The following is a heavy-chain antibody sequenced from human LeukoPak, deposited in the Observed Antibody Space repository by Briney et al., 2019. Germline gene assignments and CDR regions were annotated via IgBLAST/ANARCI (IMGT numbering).Heavy chain of an antibody. D-gene: IGHD3-22*01. CDR3: ARDESSGYYLT. CDR2: INPSGGST. V-gene: IGHV1-46*01. J-gene: IGHJ4*02. Sequence: ASVKVSYTASGYTFTSYYMHWVRQAPGQGLEWMGIINPSGGSTSYAQKFQGRVTMTRDMSTSTVYMELSSLRSEDTAVYYCARDESSGYYLTWGQGTLVTVSS. CDR1: GYTFTSYY.